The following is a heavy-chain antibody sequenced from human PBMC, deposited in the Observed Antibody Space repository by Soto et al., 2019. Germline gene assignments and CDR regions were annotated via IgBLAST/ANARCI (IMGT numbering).Heavy chain of an antibody. V-gene: IGHV3-21*06. CDR1: GFTFTSYT. CDR2: ISSSSDYI. Sequence: PGGSLRLSCAASGFTFTSYTMNWVRQAPGKGLEWVSSISSSSDYIYYADSMKGRGTISRDKAKNSLFLDMNSLTGEDTAVYYCARARVYATGPLDFWGQGTMLPVYS. J-gene: IGHJ4*02. D-gene: IGHD6-13*01. CDR3: ARARVYATGPLDF.